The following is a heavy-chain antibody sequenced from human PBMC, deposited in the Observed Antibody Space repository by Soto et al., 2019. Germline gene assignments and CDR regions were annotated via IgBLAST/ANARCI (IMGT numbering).Heavy chain of an antibody. V-gene: IGHV4-59*08. CDR2: IYYSGST. CDR1: GGSISIYY. J-gene: IGHJ6*03. CDR3: AIQTMPTNHCSGGSCYSYYYYYMDV. Sequence: PSETLSLTCTVSGGSISIYYWSWIRQPPGKGPEWIGYIYYSGSTNYNPSLKSRVTISVDTSKNQFSLKLSSVTAADTAVYYCAIQTMPTNHCSGGSCYSYYYYYMDVWGKGTTVTVSS. D-gene: IGHD2-15*01.